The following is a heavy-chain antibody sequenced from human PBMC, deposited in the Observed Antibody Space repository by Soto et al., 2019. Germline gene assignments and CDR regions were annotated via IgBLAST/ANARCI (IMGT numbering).Heavy chain of an antibody. CDR1: GGSISSYY. CDR2: IYYSGST. V-gene: IGHV4-59*01. CDR3: AKSGPQLVLGRVWFDP. J-gene: IGHJ5*02. Sequence: SETLSLTCTVSGGSISSYYWSWIRQPPGKGLEWIGYIYYSGSTNYNPSLKSRVTISVDTSKNQFSLKLSSVTAADTAVYYCAKSGPQLVLGRVWFDPWGQGTLVTVSS. D-gene: IGHD6-6*01.